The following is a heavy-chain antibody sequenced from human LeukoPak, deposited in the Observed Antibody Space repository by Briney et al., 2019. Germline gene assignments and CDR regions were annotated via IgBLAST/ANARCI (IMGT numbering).Heavy chain of an antibody. Sequence: GGSLRLSCAASGFTFSSYSMNWVRQAPGKGLEWVSYISSSSSTIYYADSVKGRFTISRDNAENSLYLQMNSLRAEDTAVYYCARECCSGGSCYSDYWGQGTLVTVSS. CDR3: ARECCSGGSCYSDY. D-gene: IGHD2-15*01. CDR1: GFTFSSYS. CDR2: ISSSSSTI. V-gene: IGHV3-48*01. J-gene: IGHJ4*02.